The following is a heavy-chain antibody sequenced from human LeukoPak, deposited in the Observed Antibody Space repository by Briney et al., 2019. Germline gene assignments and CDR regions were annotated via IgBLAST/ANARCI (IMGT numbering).Heavy chain of an antibody. CDR2: ISSSSSYI. CDR1: GFTFSSYS. Sequence: GGSLRLSCAASGFTFSSYSMNWVRQAPGRGLEWVSSISSSSSYIYYADSVKGRFTISRDNAKNSLYPQMNSLRAEDTAVYYCARDGGLYDPNYWGQGTLVTVSS. V-gene: IGHV3-21*01. D-gene: IGHD1-1*01. CDR3: ARDGGLYDPNY. J-gene: IGHJ4*02.